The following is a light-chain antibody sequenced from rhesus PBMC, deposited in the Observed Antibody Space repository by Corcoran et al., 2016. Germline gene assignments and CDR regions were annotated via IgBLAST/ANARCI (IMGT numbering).Light chain of an antibody. J-gene: IGKJ4*01. CDR3: LQHKSYPLT. V-gene: IGKV1-28*02. Sequence: DIQMTQSPSCLSASVGDTVTISCRASQSISSYLNWFQQKPGKAPKLLIYAASSLESGVPSRFSGSGSGTDFTLTISSLQPEDFAVYYCLQHKSYPLTFGGGTKVELK. CDR2: AAS. CDR1: QSISSY.